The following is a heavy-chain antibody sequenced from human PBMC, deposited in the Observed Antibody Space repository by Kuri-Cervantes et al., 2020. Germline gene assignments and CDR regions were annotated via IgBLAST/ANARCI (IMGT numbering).Heavy chain of an antibody. CDR2: ISSSSSYI. D-gene: IGHD6-13*01. V-gene: IGHV3-21*04. Sequence: ETLSLTCTVSGGSISSSSYYWGWIRQPPGKGLEWVSSISSSSSYIYYADSVKGRFTISRDNAKNSLYLQMNSLRAEDTAVYYCARDRVGSSWHQSQGYWGQGTLVTVSS. J-gene: IGHJ4*02. CDR3: ARDRVGSSWHQSQGY. CDR1: GGSISSSS.